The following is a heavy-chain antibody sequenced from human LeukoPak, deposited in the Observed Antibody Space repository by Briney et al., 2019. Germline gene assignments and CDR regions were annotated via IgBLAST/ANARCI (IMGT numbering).Heavy chain of an antibody. D-gene: IGHD2-2*01. J-gene: IGHJ3*02. CDR2: IYYSGST. CDR1: GGSISSSSYY. Sequence: SETLSLTCTVSGGSISSSSYYWGWIRQPPGKGLEWIGTIYYSGSTYYKPSLKSRVTISVDTSKNQFSLKLSSVTAADTAVYYCARAMMYPAAFDIWGQGTMVTVSS. CDR3: ARAMMYPAAFDI. V-gene: IGHV4-39*01.